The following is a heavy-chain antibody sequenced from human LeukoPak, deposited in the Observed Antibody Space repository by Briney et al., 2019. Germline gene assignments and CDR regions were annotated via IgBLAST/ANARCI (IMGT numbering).Heavy chain of an antibody. CDR3: ARGCYYERSGYCPFDY. J-gene: IGHJ4*02. Sequence: QPGGSLRLSCAASGFIVSNNYMNWVRQAPGKGLEWASIIYSGGGTYYADSVKGRFTISRDNSKNTLYLQMNSLRADDTAVYYCARGCYYERSGYCPFDYWGPGTLVTVSS. D-gene: IGHD3-22*01. CDR2: IYSGGGT. CDR1: GFIVSNNY. V-gene: IGHV3-53*01.